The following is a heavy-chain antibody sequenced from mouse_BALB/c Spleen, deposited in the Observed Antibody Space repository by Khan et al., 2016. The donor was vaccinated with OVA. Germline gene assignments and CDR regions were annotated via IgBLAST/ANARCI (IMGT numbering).Heavy chain of an antibody. CDR2: IDPANGNN. Sequence: VQLQQPGAELVKPGASVKLSCTASGFNIKDTYMHWVKQRPEQGLEWIGRIDPANGNNKYDPKFQGKATITADTSTKTAYLQLISLTSEDTAVYYCAIINAGGKGTTLTVSS. CDR3: AIINA. CDR1: GFNIKDTY. V-gene: IGHV14-3*02. J-gene: IGHJ2*01.